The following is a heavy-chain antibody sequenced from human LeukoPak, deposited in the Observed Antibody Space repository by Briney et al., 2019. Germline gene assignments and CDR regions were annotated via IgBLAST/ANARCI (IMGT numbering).Heavy chain of an antibody. CDR2: ITHSGST. D-gene: IGHD3-22*01. CDR1: GGSFSGYY. J-gene: IGHJ5*02. V-gene: IGHV4-34*01. CDR3: ARIALRLTWFDP. Sequence: PSETLSLTCAVYGGSFSGYYWSWIRQPPGKGLEWIGEITHSGSTNYNPSLKSRVTISVDTSKNQFSLKLSSVTAADTAVYYCARIALRLTWFDPWGQGTLVTVSS.